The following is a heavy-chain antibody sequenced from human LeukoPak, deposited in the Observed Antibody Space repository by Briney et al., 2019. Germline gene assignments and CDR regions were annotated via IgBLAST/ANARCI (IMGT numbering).Heavy chain of an antibody. J-gene: IGHJ4*02. CDR2: ISSSGSTI. Sequence: GGSLRLSCAASGFTFSDYYMSWIRQAPGKGLEWVSYISSSGSTIYYADSVKGQFTISRDNAKNSLYLQMNSLRAEDTAVYYCASVAGTLPPFDYWGQGTLVTVSS. CDR3: ASVAGTLPPFDY. V-gene: IGHV3-11*04. CDR1: GFTFSDYY. D-gene: IGHD6-19*01.